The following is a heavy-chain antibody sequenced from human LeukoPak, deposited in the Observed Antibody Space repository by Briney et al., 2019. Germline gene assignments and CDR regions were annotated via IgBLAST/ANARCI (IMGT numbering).Heavy chain of an antibody. V-gene: IGHV3-74*01. J-gene: IGHJ4*02. Sequence: PGGSLRLPCAASGFTFTSSWMHWVRQAPGKGLVWVSRINGDGSSTSYADSVKGRFTISRDNAKNTVYLQMNSLRAEDTAVYYCAKMDVGWGQGTLVTVSS. CDR2: INGDGSST. CDR1: GFTFTSSW. D-gene: IGHD5-24*01. CDR3: AKMDVG.